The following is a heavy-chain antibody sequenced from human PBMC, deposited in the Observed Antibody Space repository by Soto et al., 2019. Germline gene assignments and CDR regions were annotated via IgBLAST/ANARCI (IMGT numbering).Heavy chain of an antibody. D-gene: IGHD2-15*01. CDR3: ASRIEDDPFVPLYYYCDMDV. CDR2: IVPVFETT. Sequence: QMQLEQSGAEVKEPGASVKVSGKASGGTFDSFAISWVRQAPGQGLQWLGGIVPVFETTEYAQRFQDRVTITADGSTGTAYLELSSVTYEDTAIYYCASRIEDDPFVPLYYYCDMDVWGQGTTVTVS. CDR1: GGTFDSFA. J-gene: IGHJ6*02. V-gene: IGHV1-69*01.